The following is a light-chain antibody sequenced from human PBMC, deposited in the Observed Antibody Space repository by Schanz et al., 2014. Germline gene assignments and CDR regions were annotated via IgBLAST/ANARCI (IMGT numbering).Light chain of an antibody. Sequence: EIVLTQSPGTQSLSPGDRATLSCRASQSLTNSQLAWYQQKPGQAPRLLIYGVSRMITGIPDRFNGSGSGTDFTLTISRLEPEDFAMYYCQQRSNWPPTFGGGTKVEIK. V-gene: IGKV3D-20*02. J-gene: IGKJ4*01. CDR2: GVS. CDR1: QSLTNSQ. CDR3: QQRSNWPPT.